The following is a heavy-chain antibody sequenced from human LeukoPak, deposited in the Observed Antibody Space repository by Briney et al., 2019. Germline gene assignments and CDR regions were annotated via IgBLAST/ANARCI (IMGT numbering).Heavy chain of an antibody. CDR3: ARIREALITSFYYGLDV. J-gene: IGHJ6*02. CDR1: GFTVSSNY. Sequence: SGGSLRLSCAASGFTVSSNYMSWGRQAPGKGLEWVSVIYSGGSTYYADSVKGRFTISRDNSKNTLYLQMNSLRAEDTAVYYCARIREALITSFYYGLDVWGQGTTVTVSS. V-gene: IGHV3-53*01. CDR2: IYSGGST. D-gene: IGHD3-3*01.